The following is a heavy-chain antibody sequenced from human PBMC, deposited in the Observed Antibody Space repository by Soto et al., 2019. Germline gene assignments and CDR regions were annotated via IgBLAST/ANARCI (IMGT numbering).Heavy chain of an antibody. CDR3: ARNLEYYYDSSGYYYAYYFDY. J-gene: IGHJ4*02. D-gene: IGHD3-22*01. CDR2: IYYSGST. Sequence: QVQLQESGPGLVKPSETLSLTCTVSGGSVSSGSYYWSWIRQPPGKGLEWIGNIYYSGSTNYNPCLKSRVTISVDTSKNQFSLKLSSVTAADTAVYYCARNLEYYYDSSGYYYAYYFDYWGQGTLVTVSS. V-gene: IGHV4-61*01. CDR1: GGSVSSGSYY.